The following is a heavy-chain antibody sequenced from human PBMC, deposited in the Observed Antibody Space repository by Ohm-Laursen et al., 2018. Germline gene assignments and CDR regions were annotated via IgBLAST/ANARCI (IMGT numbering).Heavy chain of an antibody. CDR3: ASRFGDYSAAFDY. CDR2: IYSGGST. Sequence: GSLRLSCSASGFTFSSYAMSWVRQAPGKGLEWVSVIYSGGSTYYADSVKDRFTISRDNSQNTLYLQMNSLRAEDTAVYYCASRFGDYSAAFDYWGQGTLVTVSS. J-gene: IGHJ4*02. CDR1: GFTFSSYA. D-gene: IGHD4-17*01. V-gene: IGHV3-66*01.